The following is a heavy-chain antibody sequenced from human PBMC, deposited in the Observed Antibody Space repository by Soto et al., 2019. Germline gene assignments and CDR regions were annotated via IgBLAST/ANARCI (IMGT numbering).Heavy chain of an antibody. V-gene: IGHV3-11*01. J-gene: IGHJ3*02. CDR1: GFTFSDYY. CDR3: ARDRSGTYLGNAFDI. CDR2: ISSSGSAI. D-gene: IGHD1-26*01. Sequence: GGSLRLSCAASGFTFSDYYMSWIRQAPGKGLEWVSYISSSGSAIYYADSVKGRFTISRDNAKNSLYLQMNSLRAEDTAVYYCARDRSGTYLGNAFDIGGEGTMVNVSS.